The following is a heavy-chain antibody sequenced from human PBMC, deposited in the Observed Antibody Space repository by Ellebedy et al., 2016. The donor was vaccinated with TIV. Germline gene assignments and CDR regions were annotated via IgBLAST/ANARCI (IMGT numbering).Heavy chain of an antibody. CDR3: ATSYGLIRRYY. Sequence: SETLSLTCAVYGGSFSGYYWSWIRQPPGKGLEWIGEIYHSGSTNYNPSLKSRVTISVDTSKNQFSLKLSSVTAADTAVYYCATSYGLIRRYYWGQGTLVTVSS. CDR2: IYHSGST. CDR1: GGSFSGYY. J-gene: IGHJ4*02. V-gene: IGHV4-34*01. D-gene: IGHD5-18*01.